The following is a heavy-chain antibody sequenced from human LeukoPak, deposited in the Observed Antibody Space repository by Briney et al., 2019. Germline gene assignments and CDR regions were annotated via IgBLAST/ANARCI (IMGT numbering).Heavy chain of an antibody. D-gene: IGHD2-2*01. J-gene: IGHJ3*02. CDR1: GFTFSSYW. Sequence: PGGYLRLSCAASGFTFSSYWMSWVRQAPGKGLEWVANIKQDGSEKYYVDSVKGRFTISRDNAKNSLYLQMNSLRAEDTAVYYCARDSGTSWKTDAFDIWGQGTMVTVSS. CDR3: ARDSGTSWKTDAFDI. V-gene: IGHV3-7*01. CDR2: IKQDGSEK.